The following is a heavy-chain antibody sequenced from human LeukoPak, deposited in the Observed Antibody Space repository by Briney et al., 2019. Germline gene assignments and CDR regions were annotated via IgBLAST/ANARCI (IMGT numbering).Heavy chain of an antibody. CDR1: GFTFSSYG. CDR2: IWYDGSNK. V-gene: IGHV3-33*08. J-gene: IGHJ4*02. Sequence: GGSLRLSCTASGFTFSSYGMHWVRQAPGKGLEWVAVIWYDGSNKYYADSVKGRFTISRDNSKNTLYLQMNSLRAEDTAVYYCARDPGTGTTSSPVDYWGQGTLVTVSS. CDR3: ARDPGTGTTSSPVDY. D-gene: IGHD1-7*01.